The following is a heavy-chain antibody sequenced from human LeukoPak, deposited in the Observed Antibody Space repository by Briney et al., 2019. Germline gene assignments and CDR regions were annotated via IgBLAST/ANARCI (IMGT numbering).Heavy chain of an antibody. CDR1: GFTFSSYE. V-gene: IGHV3-48*03. CDR2: ISSSGSTI. J-gene: IGHJ5*02. D-gene: IGHD2-15*01. CDR3: ARAIGYCSGGSCRFDP. Sequence: GGSLRLSCAASGFTFSSYEMNWVRQAPGKGLEWVSYISSSGSTIYYAGSVKGRFTISRDNAKNSLYLQMNSLRAEDTAVYYCARAIGYCSGGSCRFDPWGQGTLVTVSS.